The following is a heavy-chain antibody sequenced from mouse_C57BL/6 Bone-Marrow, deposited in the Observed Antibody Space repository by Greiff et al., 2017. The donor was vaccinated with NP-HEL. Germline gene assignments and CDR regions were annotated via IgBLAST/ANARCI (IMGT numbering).Heavy chain of an antibody. CDR2: INPSSGYT. Sequence: VMLVESGAELARPGASVKMSCKASGYTFTSYTMHWVKQRPGQGLEWIGYINPSSGYTKYNQKFKDKATLTVDKSSSTAYMQLSSLTSEDSAVNCCASGLGSGYWGQGTTLTVSS. CDR3: ASGLGSGY. V-gene: IGHV1-4*01. J-gene: IGHJ2*01. CDR1: GYTFTSYT. D-gene: IGHD1-1*01.